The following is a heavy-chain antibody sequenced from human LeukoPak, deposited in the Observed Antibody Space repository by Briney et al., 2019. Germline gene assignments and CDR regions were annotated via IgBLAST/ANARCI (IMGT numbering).Heavy chain of an antibody. CDR3: ARRGHASGLARGWYFDL. Sequence: SETLSLTCTVSGGSIRSSYWNWIRQSPGKGLQWIGSIHHSGSRSLNPSLESRVTVSVDTSKNQFSLRLRSVTAADTAMYYCARRGHASGLARGWYFDLWGRGTLVTVSS. J-gene: IGHJ2*01. D-gene: IGHD6-19*01. CDR2: IHHSGSR. V-gene: IGHV4-59*08. CDR1: GGSIRSSY.